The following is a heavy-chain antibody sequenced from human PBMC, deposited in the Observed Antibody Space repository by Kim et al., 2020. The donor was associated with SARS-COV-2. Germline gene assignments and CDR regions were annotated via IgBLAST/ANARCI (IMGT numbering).Heavy chain of an antibody. V-gene: IGHV3-7*01. Sequence: NYYVESVRGRFTISRDNVKNSLYLQMNSLRAEATAVYYCARWGPPWGIDFWGQGTLVTVSS. D-gene: IGHD3-16*01. J-gene: IGHJ4*02. CDR3: ARWGPPWGIDF. CDR2: N.